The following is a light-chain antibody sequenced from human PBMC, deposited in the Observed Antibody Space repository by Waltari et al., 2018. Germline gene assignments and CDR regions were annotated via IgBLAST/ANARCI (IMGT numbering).Light chain of an antibody. J-gene: IGKJ4*01. V-gene: IGKV1-5*03. CDR2: KAS. CDR3: QQYNSYLVT. Sequence: DIQMTQSVSTLSASVGDRVTITCRASKSVGTWLAWYQQNPGKAPKLLIYKASTLKSGVPSRFSGSGSGTGFTLTISSLQPDDFATYYCQQYNSYLVTFGGGTKVEIK. CDR1: KSVGTW.